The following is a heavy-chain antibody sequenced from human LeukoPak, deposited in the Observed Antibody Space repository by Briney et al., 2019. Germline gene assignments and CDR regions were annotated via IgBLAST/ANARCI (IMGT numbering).Heavy chain of an antibody. CDR2: IYYSGST. D-gene: IGHD3-9*01. CDR3: AREYYDILTGYCLPYFDY. CDR1: GGSISSYY. V-gene: IGHV4-59*01. J-gene: IGHJ4*02. Sequence: SETLSLTCTVSGGSISSYYWSWIRQPPGKGLEWIGYIYYSGSTNYNPSLKRRVTISVDTSKNQFSLKLSSVTAADTAVYYCAREYYDILTGYCLPYFDYWGQGTLVTVSS.